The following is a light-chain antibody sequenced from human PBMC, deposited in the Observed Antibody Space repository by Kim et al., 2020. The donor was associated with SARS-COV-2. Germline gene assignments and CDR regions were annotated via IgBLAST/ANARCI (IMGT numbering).Light chain of an antibody. CDR2: SNN. J-gene: IGLJ3*02. CDR3: AAWDGSLNAWV. Sequence: ELTQPPSASGTPGQRVTISCSGSSSNIGSYTVNWYRHLPGTAPKFLIYSNNQRPSGVPDRFSGSKSGTSASLAIRGLQSEDEADYYCAAWDGSLNAWVCGGGTQLTVL. V-gene: IGLV1-44*01. CDR1: SSNIGSYT.